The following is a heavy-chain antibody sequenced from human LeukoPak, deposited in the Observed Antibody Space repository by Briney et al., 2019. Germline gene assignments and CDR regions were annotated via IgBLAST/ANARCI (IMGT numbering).Heavy chain of an antibody. CDR2: IYNSGTT. Sequence: SETLSLTCTVSGGSISSSSFHWGWIRQPPGKGLEWIGSIYNSGTTYYNPSLKSRVTISVDTSKNQFSLKLSSVTAADTAVYYCARHADSSGYYFFDYWGQGTLVTVSS. CDR3: ARHADSSGYYFFDY. V-gene: IGHV4-39*01. CDR1: GGSISSSSFH. D-gene: IGHD3-22*01. J-gene: IGHJ4*02.